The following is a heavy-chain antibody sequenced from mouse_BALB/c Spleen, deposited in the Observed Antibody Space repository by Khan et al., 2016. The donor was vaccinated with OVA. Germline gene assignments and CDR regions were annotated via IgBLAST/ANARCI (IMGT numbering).Heavy chain of an antibody. J-gene: IGHJ3*01. Sequence: VQLQQSSSSLFLPFFSVKISFKGSFYTFTDYAMHWVKQSHAKSLEWIGVISTYYGDADYNQKFQGKASLTVDKSSSTAYMELARLTSEDSAIYYCARGGRFAYWGQGTLVTVSA. D-gene: IGHD1-1*02. V-gene: IGHV1S137*01. CDR2: ISTYYGDA. CDR1: FYTFTDYA. CDR3: ARGGRFAY.